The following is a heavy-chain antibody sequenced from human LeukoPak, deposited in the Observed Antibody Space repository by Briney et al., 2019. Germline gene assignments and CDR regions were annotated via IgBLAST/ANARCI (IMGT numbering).Heavy chain of an antibody. V-gene: IGHV4-31*03. CDR1: GGSINSRPYY. J-gene: IGHJ3*02. D-gene: IGHD1-26*01. Sequence: SETLSLTCTVSGGSINSRPYYWSWIRQHPGKGLEWIGYIYYSGSTYYNPSLKSRVTISVDTSKNQFSLKLSSVTAADTAVYYCARWEDGDAFDIWGQGTMVTVSS. CDR2: IYYSGST. CDR3: ARWEDGDAFDI.